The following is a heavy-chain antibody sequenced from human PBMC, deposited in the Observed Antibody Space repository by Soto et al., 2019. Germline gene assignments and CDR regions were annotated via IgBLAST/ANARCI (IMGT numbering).Heavy chain of an antibody. J-gene: IGHJ4*02. CDR1: GFTFSSYG. V-gene: IGHV3-30*18. CDR2: ISYDGSNK. CDR3: AKDKVPVVVTAPFDY. Sequence: QVQLVESGGGVVQPGRSLRLSCAASGFTFSSYGMHWVRQAPGKGPEWVAVISYDGSNKYYADSVKGRFTISRDNSKTTLYLQMNSLRAEDTAVYYCAKDKVPVVVTAPFDYWGQGTLVTVSS. D-gene: IGHD2-21*02.